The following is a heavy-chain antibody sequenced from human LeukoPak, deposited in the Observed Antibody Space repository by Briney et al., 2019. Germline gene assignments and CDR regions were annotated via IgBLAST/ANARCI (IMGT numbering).Heavy chain of an antibody. D-gene: IGHD3-22*01. Sequence: GGSLRLSCAASGFTSSSYAMSWVRQAPGKGLEWVSAISGSGGSTYYADSVKGRFTISRDNSKNTLYLQMNSLRAEDTAVYYCAKRPIGSSGYYGMQGFDYWGQGTLVTVSS. CDR1: GFTSSSYA. V-gene: IGHV3-23*01. J-gene: IGHJ4*02. CDR2: ISGSGGST. CDR3: AKRPIGSSGYYGMQGFDY.